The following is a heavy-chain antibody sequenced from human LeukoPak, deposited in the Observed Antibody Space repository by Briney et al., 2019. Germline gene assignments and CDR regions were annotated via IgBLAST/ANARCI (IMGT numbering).Heavy chain of an antibody. CDR2: IYTSGST. CDR3: ARRPAYYDFWSRSDAFDI. J-gene: IGHJ3*02. Sequence: KPSQTLSLTCTVSGGSISSGSYYWSWIRQPAGKGLEWIGRIYTSGSTNYNPSLKSRVTISVDTSKNQFSLKLSSVTAADTAVYYCARRPAYYDFWSRSDAFDIWGQGTMVTVSS. D-gene: IGHD3-3*01. V-gene: IGHV4-61*02. CDR1: GGSISSGSYY.